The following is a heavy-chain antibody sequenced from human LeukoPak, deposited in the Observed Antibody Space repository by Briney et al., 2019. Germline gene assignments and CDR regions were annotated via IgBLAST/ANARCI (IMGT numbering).Heavy chain of an antibody. V-gene: IGHV4-30-2*01. Sequence: SETLSLTCAVSGGSISSGGYSWSWIRQPPGKGLEWIGYIYHSGSTYYNPSLKSRVTISVDRSKNQFSLKLSSVTAADTAVYYCAREGAAAGTGFDYWGQGTLVTVP. CDR3: AREGAAAGTGFDY. J-gene: IGHJ4*02. CDR2: IYHSGST. CDR1: GGSISSGGYS. D-gene: IGHD6-13*01.